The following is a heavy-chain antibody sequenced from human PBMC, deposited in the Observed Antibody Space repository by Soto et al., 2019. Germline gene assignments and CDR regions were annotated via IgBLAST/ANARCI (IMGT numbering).Heavy chain of an antibody. V-gene: IGHV6-1*01. CDR2: TYYRSKWYN. Sequence: QSQTLSLTCAISGDSVSSNSAAWNWIRQSPSRGLEWLGRTYYRSKWYNDYAVSVKSRITINPDTSKNQFSLQLNSVTPEDTAVYYCARGDRKYSSGWYVGGNEYYFDYWGQGTLVTVSS. CDR1: GDSVSSNSAA. D-gene: IGHD6-19*01. J-gene: IGHJ4*02. CDR3: ARGDRKYSSGWYVGGNEYYFDY.